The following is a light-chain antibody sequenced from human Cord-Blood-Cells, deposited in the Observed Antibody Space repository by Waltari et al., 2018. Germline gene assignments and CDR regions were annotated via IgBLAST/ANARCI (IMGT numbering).Light chain of an antibody. Sequence: DIQMTQSPSSLSASVGDRVTITCQASQDISNYLNWYQRKPGKAPKLLIYDASNLETGVPSRFSGSGSGTDFTFTISSLQPEDIATYYCQQCDNLPLTFGGGTKVEIK. CDR3: QQCDNLPLT. CDR2: DAS. CDR1: QDISNY. J-gene: IGKJ4*01. V-gene: IGKV1-33*01.